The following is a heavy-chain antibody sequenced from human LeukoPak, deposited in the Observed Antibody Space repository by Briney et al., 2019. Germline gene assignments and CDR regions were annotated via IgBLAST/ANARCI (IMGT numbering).Heavy chain of an antibody. V-gene: IGHV3-23*01. CDR1: GFNFSSCA. Sequence: PGGSLRLSCAASGFNFSSCAMPCVRQAPGKGLEWVSTIGTSGGDTYYPDSVKGRFTISRDNSKNTLYLQMNSLRVEDTAVYYAKRGRLQRTHSWGQGTLVTVSS. D-gene: IGHD1-1*01. CDR3: KRGRLQRTHS. J-gene: IGHJ4*02. CDR2: IGTSGGDT.